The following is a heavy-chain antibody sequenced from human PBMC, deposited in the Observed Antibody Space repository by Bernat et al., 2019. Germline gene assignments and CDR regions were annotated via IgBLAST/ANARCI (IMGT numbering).Heavy chain of an antibody. CDR1: GGSFSGYY. CDR3: ARVNRYYDFWSSYYNYYYMDV. Sequence: QVQLQPWGAGLLKPSETLSLTCAVYGGSFSGYYWSWIRQPPGKGLEWIGEINHSGSTNYNPSLKSRVTISVDTSKNQVSLKLSSVTAADTAVYYCARVNRYYDFWSSYYNYYYMDVWCRGTTVTVSS. CDR2: INHSGST. D-gene: IGHD3-3*01. J-gene: IGHJ6*03. V-gene: IGHV4-34*01.